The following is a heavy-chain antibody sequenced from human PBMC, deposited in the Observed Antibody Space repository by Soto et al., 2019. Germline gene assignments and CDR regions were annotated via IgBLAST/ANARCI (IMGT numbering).Heavy chain of an antibody. CDR2: VIPIVGTP. D-gene: IGHD6-6*01. CDR1: GGTFSSYA. V-gene: IGHV1-69*13. Sequence: SVKVSCKASGGTFSSYAISWVRQAPGQGLEWMGGVIPIVGTPNYAQKFQGRVTITADESTSTVYMELSSLISEDTAVYFCARGYSSSSDPFDYWGQGTLVTVSS. J-gene: IGHJ4*02. CDR3: ARGYSSSSDPFDY.